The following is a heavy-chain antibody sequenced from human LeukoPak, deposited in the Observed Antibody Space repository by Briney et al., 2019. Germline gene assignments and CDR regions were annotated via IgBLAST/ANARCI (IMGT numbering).Heavy chain of an antibody. Sequence: SETLSLTCTVSGGSISSGGYYWSWIRQPPGKGLEWIGYIYHSGSTYYNPSLKSRVTISVDRSKNQFSLKLSSVTAADTAVYYCASADSSSSFFDYWGQGTLVTVSS. CDR1: GGSISSGGYY. CDR2: IYHSGST. V-gene: IGHV4-30-2*01. J-gene: IGHJ4*02. D-gene: IGHD6-6*01. CDR3: ASADSSSSFFDY.